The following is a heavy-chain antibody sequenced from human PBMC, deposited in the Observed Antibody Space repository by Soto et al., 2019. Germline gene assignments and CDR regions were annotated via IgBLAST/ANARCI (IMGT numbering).Heavy chain of an antibody. CDR3: ARTVYGSGSYYSVY. CDR1: GASISSYY. CDR2: IDWDEDK. J-gene: IGHJ4*02. D-gene: IGHD3-10*01. V-gene: IGHV2-70*18. Sequence: LTCTVSGASISSYYWSWIRQSPGKALEWLALIDWDEDKYYSTSLKTRLTISKEISKNQVVLTMTNMDPVDTATYYCARTVYGSGSYYSVYWGLGILVTVSS.